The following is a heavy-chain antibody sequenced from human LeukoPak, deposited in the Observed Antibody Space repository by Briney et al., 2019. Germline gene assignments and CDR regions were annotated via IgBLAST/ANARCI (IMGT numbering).Heavy chain of an antibody. CDR3: ARDSRFRGLVPAAQKTDNWFDP. CDR2: INPRDGKT. J-gene: IGHJ5*02. Sequence: ASVKVSCKASGDTFTGYYVHWVRQAPGQGLEWMGIINPRDGKTTYAQKFQGRVTMTRDTSTSIVYMEMTSLRSEDTAVYYCARDSRFRGLVPAAQKTDNWFDPWGQGTLVTVSS. V-gene: IGHV1-46*01. CDR1: GDTFTGYY. D-gene: IGHD2-2*01.